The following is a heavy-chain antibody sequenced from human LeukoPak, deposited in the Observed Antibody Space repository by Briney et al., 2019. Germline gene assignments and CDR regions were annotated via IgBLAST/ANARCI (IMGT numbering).Heavy chain of an antibody. Sequence: GESLKISCKGSGYSFTSYWIGWVRQMPGKGLEWMGIIYPGDSDTRYSPSFQGQVTISADKSIGTAYLQWSSLKASDTAMYYCARLRYPGIAAAPIDYWGQETLVTVSS. D-gene: IGHD6-13*01. V-gene: IGHV5-51*01. CDR1: GYSFTSYW. CDR2: IYPGDSDT. CDR3: ARLRYPGIAAAPIDY. J-gene: IGHJ4*02.